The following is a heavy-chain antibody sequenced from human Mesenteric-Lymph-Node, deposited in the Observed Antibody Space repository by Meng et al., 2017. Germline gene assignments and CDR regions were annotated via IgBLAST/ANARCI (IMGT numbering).Heavy chain of an antibody. J-gene: IGHJ4*02. V-gene: IGHV2-5*01. Sequence: QITVKATVPTLVKPTQTLTLTCTFSGFSLRTSGVAVGWIRQPPGKALEWLALIYWNDDKRYNPYLKSRLTITKDTSKNQVVLTMTNVDPVDTGTYYCAKDWSDTTFDYWGQGTLVTVSS. CDR2: IYWNDDK. CDR3: AKDWSDTTFDY. CDR1: GFSLRTSGVA. D-gene: IGHD3-9*01.